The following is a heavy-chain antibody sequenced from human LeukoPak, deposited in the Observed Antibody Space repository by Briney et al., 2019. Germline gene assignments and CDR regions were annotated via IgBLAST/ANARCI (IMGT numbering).Heavy chain of an antibody. CDR2: IYYSGST. D-gene: IGHD5-12*01. Sequence: SETLSLTCTVSGGSISSYYWSWIRQPPGKGLEWIGYIYYSGSTNYNPSLKSRVTISVDTSKNQFSLKLSSVTAADTAVYYCARTYSGYDTNPYYFDYWGQGTLVTVSS. V-gene: IGHV4-59*01. CDR3: ARTYSGYDTNPYYFDY. CDR1: GGSISSYY. J-gene: IGHJ4*02.